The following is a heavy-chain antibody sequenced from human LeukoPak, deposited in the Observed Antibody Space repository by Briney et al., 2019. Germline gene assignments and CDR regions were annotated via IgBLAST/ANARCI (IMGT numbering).Heavy chain of an antibody. CDR2: IFHSEPT. J-gene: IGHJ4*02. CDR3: ARGLYDSVTGYLSDFDC. Sequence: SGTLSLTCAVSGGSIVSRDWWTWVRQPPGTGLEWIGVIFHSEPTNYNLSLKSRLTLSVDKSENQFSLWLGSVTAADTAVYYCARGLYDSVTGYLSDFDCWGPGTLVTVS. CDR1: GGSIVSRDW. D-gene: IGHD3-22*01. V-gene: IGHV4-4*02.